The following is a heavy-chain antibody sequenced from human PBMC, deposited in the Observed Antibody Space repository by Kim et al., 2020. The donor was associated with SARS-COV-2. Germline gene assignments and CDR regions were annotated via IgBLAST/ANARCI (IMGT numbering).Heavy chain of an antibody. D-gene: IGHD6-6*01. J-gene: IGHJ4*02. V-gene: IGHV3-23*01. CDR3: AKDLPGIAARSAGDY. Sequence: ASVKGRFTISRDNSDNTLGLQMNSLRAEDTAVYYCAKDLPGIAARSAGDYWGQGTLVTVSS.